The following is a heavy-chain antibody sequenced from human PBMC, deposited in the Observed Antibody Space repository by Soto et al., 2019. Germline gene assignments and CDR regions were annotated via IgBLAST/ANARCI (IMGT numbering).Heavy chain of an antibody. Sequence: SETLSLTCAVSGYSIRNGYYWGWIRQPPGKGLEWIWTIYHSGSTYYNPSLKSRVTISVDASENHFSLKLSSVTAADTAVYYCARVGTYCGGDCYSPPPWGQGTLVTVSS. CDR1: GYSIRNGYY. D-gene: IGHD2-21*02. J-gene: IGHJ5*02. CDR2: IYHSGST. V-gene: IGHV4-38-2*01. CDR3: ARVGTYCGGDCYSPPP.